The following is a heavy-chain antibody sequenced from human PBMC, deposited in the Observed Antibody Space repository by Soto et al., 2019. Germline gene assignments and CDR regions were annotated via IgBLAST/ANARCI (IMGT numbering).Heavy chain of an antibody. V-gene: IGHV1-2*02. CDR2: INPATGAA. CDR1: GYPVTAYY. J-gene: IGHJ3*02. CDR3: ARGGGVGVAGSAAFDM. Sequence: QLHLVQSGAVVKKPGASVTVSCSASGYPVTAYYMHWVRQAPGRGLEWMGGINPATGAAKYTRTFQGRVTMTRDTSTRTVFMELSGPASEDTAVFFCARGGGVGVAGSAAFDMWGQGTLVTVSS. D-gene: IGHD3-3*01.